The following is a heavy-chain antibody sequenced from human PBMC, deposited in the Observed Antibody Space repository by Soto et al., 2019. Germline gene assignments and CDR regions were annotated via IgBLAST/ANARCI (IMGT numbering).Heavy chain of an antibody. J-gene: IGHJ4*02. V-gene: IGHV3-48*01. CDR1: GFTFSSYS. CDR2: ISSSSSTI. D-gene: IGHD3-10*01. CDR3: ARGPPGDY. Sequence: GGSLRLSCAASGFTFSSYSMNWVRQAPGKGLEWVSYISSSSSTIYYADSVKGRFTISRDNAKNSLYLQMNSLRAEDTAVYYCARGPPGDYWGQGTLVTVSS.